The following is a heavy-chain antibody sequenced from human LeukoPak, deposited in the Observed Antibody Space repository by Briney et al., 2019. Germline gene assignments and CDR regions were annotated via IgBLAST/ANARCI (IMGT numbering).Heavy chain of an antibody. CDR2: IYYSGST. Sequence: SETLSLTCTVSGGSISSYYWSWIRQPPGKGLEWIGYIYYSGSTNYNPSLKSRVTISVATSKHQFSLKLSSVTAADTAVYYCARENYYGVNKWFDPWGQGTLVTVSS. D-gene: IGHD1-26*01. CDR1: GGSISSYY. CDR3: ARENYYGVNKWFDP. J-gene: IGHJ5*02. V-gene: IGHV4-59*01.